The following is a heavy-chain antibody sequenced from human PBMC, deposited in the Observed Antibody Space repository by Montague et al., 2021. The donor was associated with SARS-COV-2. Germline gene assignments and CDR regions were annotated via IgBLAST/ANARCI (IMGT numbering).Heavy chain of an antibody. CDR3: ARGVPPVY. CDR1: GFTLSDYY. Sequence: SLRLSCAASGFTLSDYYMSWIRQAPGEGLEWVSYISSTSSYTNCADSVKGRFTVSRDNAKSSLYLHMNSLRPEGTAVYYCARGVPPVYWGQGTLVTVSS. J-gene: IGHJ4*02. CDR2: ISSTSSYT. V-gene: IGHV3-11*05. D-gene: IGHD2-2*01.